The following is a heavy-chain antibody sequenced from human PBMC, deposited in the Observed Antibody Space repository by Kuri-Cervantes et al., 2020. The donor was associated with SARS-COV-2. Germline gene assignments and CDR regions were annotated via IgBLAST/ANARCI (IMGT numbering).Heavy chain of an antibody. Sequence: SETLSLTCTVSGYSISSGYYWGWIRQPPGKGLEWIGSIYHSGSTYYNPSLKSRVTISVDTSKNQFSLKLSSVTAADTAVYYCARVGAYLGYCSSTSCYGPFDCWGQGTLVTVSS. J-gene: IGHJ4*02. V-gene: IGHV4-38-2*02. CDR1: GYSISSGYY. CDR2: IYHSGST. D-gene: IGHD2-2*01. CDR3: ARVGAYLGYCSSTSCYGPFDC.